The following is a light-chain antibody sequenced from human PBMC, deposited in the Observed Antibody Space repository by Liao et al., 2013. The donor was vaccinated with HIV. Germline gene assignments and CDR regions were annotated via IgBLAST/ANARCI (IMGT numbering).Light chain of an antibody. CDR1: KLGDKY. CDR3: QAWDSSNNYV. Sequence: SYDLTQPPSVSVSPGQTASITCSGDKLGDKYACWYQQKPGQSPVLVIYQDSKRPSGIPERFSGSNSGNTATLTISGTQAMDEADYYCQAWDSSNNYVFGTGTKVTVL. CDR2: QDS. J-gene: IGLJ1*01. V-gene: IGLV3-1*01.